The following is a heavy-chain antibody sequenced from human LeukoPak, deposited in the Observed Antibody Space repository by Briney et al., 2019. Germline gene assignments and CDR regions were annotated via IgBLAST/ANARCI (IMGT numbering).Heavy chain of an antibody. CDR2: ISGSDGST. V-gene: IGHV3-23*01. CDR1: GFTFSSYA. J-gene: IGHJ4*02. Sequence: GGSLRLSCAASGFTFSSYAMSWVRQAPGKGLEWVSAISGSDGSTYYADSVKGRFTISRDNSKNTLYLQMNSLRAEDTAVYYCAKVFTMTIGCLSYWGQGTLVTVSS. D-gene: IGHD3-3*01. CDR3: AKVFTMTIGCLSY.